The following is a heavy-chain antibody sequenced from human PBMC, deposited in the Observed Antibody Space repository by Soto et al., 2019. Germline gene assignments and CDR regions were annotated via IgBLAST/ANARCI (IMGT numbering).Heavy chain of an antibody. J-gene: IGHJ5*02. CDR2: INSDGTTT. CDR1: GFTFSRNW. Sequence: EVQLVESGGGLVQPGGSLRLSCAASGFTFSRNWMHWVRQAPGKGLVWLSRINSDGTTTTYADSVKGRFTISRDNSKNTVYLQINNRRADDTAVYYCATVGTGSYNWFDPWGQGTLVTVSS. V-gene: IGHV3-74*01. CDR3: ATVGTGSYNWFDP. D-gene: IGHD6-13*01.